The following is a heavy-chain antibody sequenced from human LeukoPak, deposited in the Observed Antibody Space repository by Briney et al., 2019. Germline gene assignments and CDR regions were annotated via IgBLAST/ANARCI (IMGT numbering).Heavy chain of an antibody. Sequence: SAPLSPPSAVDGGAFSCYYWSWIRPPPAKGLVWRGGMNHRRSTNYNPSIKSRVTISVDTSKNQFSLKLSSVTAEDTAVYYCARGVRRGPAATTSSDYWGQGTPVTVSS. CDR3: ARGVRRGPAATTSSDY. CDR1: GGAFSCYY. D-gene: IGHD2-2*01. V-gene: IGHV4-34*01. CDR2: MNHRRST. J-gene: IGHJ4*02.